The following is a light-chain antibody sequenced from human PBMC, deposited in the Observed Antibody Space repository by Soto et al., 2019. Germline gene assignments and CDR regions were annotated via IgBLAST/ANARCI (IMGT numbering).Light chain of an antibody. CDR3: EQCHNWPLT. Sequence: ELVMTQSPATLSVSPGERATLACRYSQSISSELAWYQQKPGQPPRLLIYSASTRATGVPAAFTGSGSGSEFTLTISGLQSEDFAVYYCEQCHNWPLTFGQGTRLE. J-gene: IGKJ2*01. CDR2: SAS. CDR1: QSISSE. V-gene: IGKV3-15*01.